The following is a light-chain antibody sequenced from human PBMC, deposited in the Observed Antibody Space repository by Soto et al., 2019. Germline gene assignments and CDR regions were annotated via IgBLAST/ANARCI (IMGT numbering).Light chain of an antibody. J-gene: IGLJ1*01. CDR2: EVS. V-gene: IGLV2-8*01. Sequence: QSVLTQRPSASGSPGQSVTISCTGTSSDVGVYNYVSWYQQHPGKAPKLIISEVSKRPSGVPDRFSGSKSGNTASLTFSGLKAEDEADYYCTSHAGSKNYVSATRTKVTXL. CDR3: TSHAGSKNYV. CDR1: SSDVGVYNY.